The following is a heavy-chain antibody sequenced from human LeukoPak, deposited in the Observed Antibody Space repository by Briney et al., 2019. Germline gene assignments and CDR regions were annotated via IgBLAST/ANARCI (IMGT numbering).Heavy chain of an antibody. CDR2: IYSGGST. CDR1: GFTVSSNY. Sequence: GGSLRLSCAASGFTVSSNYMSWVRQAPGKGLEWVSVIYSGGSTYYADSVKGRFTISRDNSKNTLYLQMNSLRAEDTAVYYCVRDSNVDTAMVLDYYGMDVWGQGTTVTVSS. J-gene: IGHJ6*02. V-gene: IGHV3-66*01. D-gene: IGHD5-18*01. CDR3: VRDSNVDTAMVLDYYGMDV.